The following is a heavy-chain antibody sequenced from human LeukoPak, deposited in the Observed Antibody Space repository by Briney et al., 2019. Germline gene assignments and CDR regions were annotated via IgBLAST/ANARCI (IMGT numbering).Heavy chain of an antibody. CDR1: GFTVSSNS. CDR2: INSGGNT. Sequence: GGSLRLSCAASGFTVSSNSVSWVRQAPGKGLEWVSVINSGGNTYYADSVKGRFTISRDSSKNTLYLQMNSLRVEDTALYYCARVGYMDVWGKGTTVTVSS. J-gene: IGHJ6*03. V-gene: IGHV3-66*02. CDR3: ARVGYMDV.